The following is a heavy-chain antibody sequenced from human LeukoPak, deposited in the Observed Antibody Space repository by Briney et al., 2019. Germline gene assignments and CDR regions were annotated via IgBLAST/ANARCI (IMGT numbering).Heavy chain of an antibody. V-gene: IGHV3-48*01. Sequence: GGSLRLSCAASGFTFSSYSMNWVRQAPGKGLEWVSYISSSSSTIYYADSVKGRFTISRDNAKYSLYLQMNSLRAEDTAVYYCARGLGSSGWYGGWYFDLWGRGTLVTVSS. CDR1: GFTFSSYS. CDR3: ARGLGSSGWYGGWYFDL. D-gene: IGHD6-19*01. J-gene: IGHJ2*01. CDR2: ISSSSSTI.